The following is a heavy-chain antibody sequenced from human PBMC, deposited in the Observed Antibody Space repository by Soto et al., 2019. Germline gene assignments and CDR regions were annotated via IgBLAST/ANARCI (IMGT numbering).Heavy chain of an antibody. J-gene: IGHJ5*02. CDR3: AKDPLTRGWFAP. CDR2: ISAGGTT. CDR1: GFTFSGNA. V-gene: IGHV3-23*01. Sequence: EVQLLESGGGLVQPGESLRLSCVASGFTFSGNAMTWVRQAPGKGLHWVSGISAGGTTYYADSAKGRFTISRDNSKNTLYLQMNSLIADDTAVYYCAKDPLTRGWFAPWGQGTLVTVSS.